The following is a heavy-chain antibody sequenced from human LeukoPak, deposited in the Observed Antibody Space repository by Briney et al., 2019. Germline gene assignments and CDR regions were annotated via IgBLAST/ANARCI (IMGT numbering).Heavy chain of an antibody. CDR2: IKQDGSEK. CDR1: GLTFSGYD. Sequence: PGGSLRLSCAASGLTFSGYDMHWVRQAPGKGLEWVANIKQDGSEKYYVDSVKGRFTISRDNAKNSLYLQMNSLRVEDAAVYYCARDKGSDEGSKFDYWGQGTLVTVSS. J-gene: IGHJ4*02. V-gene: IGHV3-7*03. CDR3: ARDKGSDEGSKFDY.